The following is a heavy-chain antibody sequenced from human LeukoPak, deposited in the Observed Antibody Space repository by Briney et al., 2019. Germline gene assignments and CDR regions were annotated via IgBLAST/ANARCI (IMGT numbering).Heavy chain of an antibody. Sequence: PGGSLRLSCAASGFTFSSYGMSWVRQAPGKGLEWVSAISGSGGSTDYADSVKGRFTVSRDNSKNTVLLQMNSLRAEDTAVYYCAKISSTSPPPYEFDYWGQGTLVTVSS. V-gene: IGHV3-23*01. CDR2: ISGSGGST. CDR3: AKISSTSPPPYEFDY. J-gene: IGHJ4*02. D-gene: IGHD2-2*01. CDR1: GFTFSSYG.